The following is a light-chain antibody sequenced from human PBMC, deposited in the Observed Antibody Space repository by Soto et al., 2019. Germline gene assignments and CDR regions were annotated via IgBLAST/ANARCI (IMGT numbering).Light chain of an antibody. Sequence: QSALTQPPSASGSPGQSVAISCTGTRSDIGGYNFVSWYQQHPGKAPKLMIYEXXXXXXXXXXXXXXSXSGNTATLIVSGXXXEDXXXXYCSSHGGSNNPYVFGAGTKVTVL. J-gene: IGLJ1*01. CDR3: SSHGGSNNPYV. CDR1: RSDIGGYNF. CDR2: EXX. V-gene: IGLV2-8*01.